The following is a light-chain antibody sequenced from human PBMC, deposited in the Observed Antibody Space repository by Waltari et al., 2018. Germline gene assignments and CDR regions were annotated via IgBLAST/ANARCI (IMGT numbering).Light chain of an antibody. V-gene: IGKV1D-16*01. CDR1: QSISSW. CDR3: LQYSSSPWT. CDR2: KAS. Sequence: DIQMTQSPSSLSASVGDTVTITCRASQSISSWLAWYQQKPGKAPKLLIYKASSLQSGVPSRFSGSGSGTEFTLTISSRQPEDFATYYCLQYSSSPWTFGQGTKVEIK. J-gene: IGKJ1*01.